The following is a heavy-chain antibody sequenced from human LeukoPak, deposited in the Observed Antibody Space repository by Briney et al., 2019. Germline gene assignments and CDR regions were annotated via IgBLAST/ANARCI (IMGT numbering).Heavy chain of an antibody. CDR3: ARTRGRIMITFGGVHFDY. V-gene: IGHV4-34*01. CDR2: INHSGST. D-gene: IGHD3-16*01. Sequence: SETLSLTCAVYGGSFSGYHCSWIRQPPGKGLEWIGEINHSGSTNYNPSLKSRVTISVDTSKNQFSLKLSSVTAADTAVYYCARTRGRIMITFGGVHFDYWGQGTLVTVSS. J-gene: IGHJ4*02. CDR1: GGSFSGYH.